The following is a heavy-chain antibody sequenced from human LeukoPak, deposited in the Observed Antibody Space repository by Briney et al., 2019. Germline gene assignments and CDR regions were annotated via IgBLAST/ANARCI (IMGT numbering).Heavy chain of an antibody. J-gene: IGHJ5*02. Sequence: SETLSLTCSVSGGSIRSYYWNWIRQPPGKGLEWIGYIYYSGSTNYNPSLKSRVSISVDTSKNQFSLKLRSVTAADTAVYYCATSSGWYERNTWGGWFDPWGQGTLVTVSP. CDR3: ATSSGWYERNTWGGWFDP. CDR2: IYYSGST. V-gene: IGHV4-59*01. D-gene: IGHD6-19*01. CDR1: GGSIRSYY.